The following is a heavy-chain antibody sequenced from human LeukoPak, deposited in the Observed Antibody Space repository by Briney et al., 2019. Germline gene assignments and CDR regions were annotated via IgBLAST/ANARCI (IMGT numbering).Heavy chain of an antibody. J-gene: IGHJ4*02. Sequence: PGGSLRLSCRASGFTFSSYWKHWVRQAPGKGLVWVSRVSSNGGYTNYADSVKGRFTISRDNARNTLYLQMHSLRAEDTAVYYCARAQDFYTVLYFERWGQGTLVTVSS. CDR3: ARAQDFYTVLYFER. D-gene: IGHD3-9*01. CDR1: GFTFSSYW. CDR2: VSSNGGYT. V-gene: IGHV3-74*01.